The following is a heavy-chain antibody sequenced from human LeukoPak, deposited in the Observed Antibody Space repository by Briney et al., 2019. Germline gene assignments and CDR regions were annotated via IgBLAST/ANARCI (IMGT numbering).Heavy chain of an antibody. V-gene: IGHV3-74*01. CDR1: GFTFSSYW. CDR2: LNNHGSRT. Sequence: HPGGSLRLSCAASGFTFSSYWMHWVRQAPGKGLVWVSRLNNHGSRTSYADSVKGRFTISRDNAKNTLYLQMNSLRAEDTAVYYCVRGNDFLTGYSYGMDVWGQGTTVTVSS. CDR3: VRGNDFLTGYSYGMDV. D-gene: IGHD3-9*01. J-gene: IGHJ6*02.